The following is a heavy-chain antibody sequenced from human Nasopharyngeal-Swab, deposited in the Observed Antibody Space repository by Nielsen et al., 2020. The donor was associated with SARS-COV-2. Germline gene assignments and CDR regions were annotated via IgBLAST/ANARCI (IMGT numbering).Heavy chain of an antibody. Sequence: GGSLRLSCAASGFTFDDYAMRWVRQAPGKGLEWVSGISWNSGSIGYADSVKGRFTISRDNAKNSLYLQMNSLRAEDTALYYCAKDPFGYDSSGFASYWGQGTLVTVSS. CDR3: AKDPFGYDSSGFASY. V-gene: IGHV3-9*01. CDR1: GFTFDDYA. CDR2: ISWNSGSI. D-gene: IGHD3-22*01. J-gene: IGHJ4*02.